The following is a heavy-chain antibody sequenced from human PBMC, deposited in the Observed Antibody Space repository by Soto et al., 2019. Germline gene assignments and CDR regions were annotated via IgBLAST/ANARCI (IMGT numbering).Heavy chain of an antibody. CDR2: IKGKNDGGTT. CDR3: TTDCRGLLVPGYYYFYDMDV. CDR1: GFTFSNAW. V-gene: IGHV3-15*01. Sequence: GGSLRLSCAASGFTFSNAWMSWVRQTPGEGLEWVGRIKGKNDGGTTDYAAPVNGRFTISRNNSKNTLYLQMNSLKTEDTAVYYCTTDCRGLLVPGYYYFYDMDVLAQGTT. D-gene: IGHD3-22*01. J-gene: IGHJ6*02.